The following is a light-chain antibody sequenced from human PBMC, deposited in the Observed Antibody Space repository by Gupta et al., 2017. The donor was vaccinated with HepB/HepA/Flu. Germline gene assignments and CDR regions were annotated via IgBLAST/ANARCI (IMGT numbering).Light chain of an antibody. CDR1: SSNIGTHYG. J-gene: IGLJ3*02. Sequence: QSVLTQPPSVSGAPGPRVTIPCTGSSSNIGTHYGVHWYQHLPGTAPKLLIYGDNNRPSGVPDRFSGSKSGTSASLAITGLQAEDDADYYCQSFDTSLSGYWVFGGGTKLTVL. V-gene: IGLV1-40*01. CDR2: GDN. CDR3: QSFDTSLSGYWV.